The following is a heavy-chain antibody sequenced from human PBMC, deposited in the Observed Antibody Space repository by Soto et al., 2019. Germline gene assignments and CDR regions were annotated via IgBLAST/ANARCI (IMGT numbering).Heavy chain of an antibody. J-gene: IGHJ5*02. CDR1: GGPISSYY. CDR2: IYYSGST. CDR3: ARVSRYYYDSSGYHWFDP. Sequence: SEILSLTCTVSGGPISSYYWSWIRQPPGKGLEWIGYIYYSGSTNYNPSLKSRVTISVDTSKNQFSLKLSSVTAADTAVYYCARVSRYYYDSSGYHWFDPWGHGTLVTVSS. D-gene: IGHD3-22*01. V-gene: IGHV4-59*01.